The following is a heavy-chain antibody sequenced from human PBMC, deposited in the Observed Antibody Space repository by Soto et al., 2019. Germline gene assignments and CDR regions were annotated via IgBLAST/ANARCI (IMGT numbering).Heavy chain of an antibody. CDR3: AREIAVTNDAFDI. V-gene: IGHV1-69*13. CDR2: IIPIFGTA. Sequence: SVKVSCKASGGTFSSYAISWVRQAPGQGLEWMGGIIPIFGTANYAQKFQGRVTITADESTSTAYMELSSLRSEDTAVYYCAREIAVTNDAFDIWGQGTMVTVSS. D-gene: IGHD6-19*01. CDR1: GGTFSSYA. J-gene: IGHJ3*02.